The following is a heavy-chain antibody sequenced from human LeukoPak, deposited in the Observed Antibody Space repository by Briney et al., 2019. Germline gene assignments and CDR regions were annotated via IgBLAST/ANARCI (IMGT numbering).Heavy chain of an antibody. CDR2: IKRDGSEK. V-gene: IGHV3-7*03. CDR1: GLTFSNYW. CDR3: ARDGFGTGSN. J-gene: IGHJ4*02. Sequence: GGSLRLSCAASGLTFSNYWMDWVRQAPGKGLEWVANIKRDGSEKNYVDSVKGRFIISRDNAKNSLYLQMYTLRADDTAVYYCARDGFGTGSNWGQGTLVTVSS. D-gene: IGHD3-16*01.